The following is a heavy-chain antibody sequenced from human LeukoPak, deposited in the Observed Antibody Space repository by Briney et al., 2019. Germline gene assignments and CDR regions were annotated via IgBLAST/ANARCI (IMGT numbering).Heavy chain of an antibody. CDR3: ARVKAGAGRVDYYYYVMDA. D-gene: IGHD6-19*01. CDR2: ISYDGSNK. J-gene: IGHJ6*02. V-gene: IGHV3-30-3*01. CDR1: GFTFSSYA. Sequence: GGSLRLSCAASGFTFSSYAMHWVRQAPGKGLEWVAVISYDGSNKYYADSVKGRFTISRDNSKNTLYLQMNSLRPEDTAVYYCARVKAGAGRVDYYYYVMDAWGQGTTVTVSS.